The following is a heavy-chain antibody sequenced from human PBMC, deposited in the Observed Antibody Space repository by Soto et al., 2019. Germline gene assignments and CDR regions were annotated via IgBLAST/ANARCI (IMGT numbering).Heavy chain of an antibody. CDR1: GGSIGSDY. D-gene: IGHD3-10*01. J-gene: IGHJ4*02. Sequence: QVQLQESGPGLVKPSGTLSLTCTVSGGSIGSDYWNWIRQPPGKGLEWIGYIHSGSTTYSASLRSRVTISVDTSKNQFSLKLSSVTAADTAVYFCARHDGSRSTDYWGQGTLVTVSS. CDR3: ARHDGSRSTDY. CDR2: IHSGST. V-gene: IGHV4-59*08.